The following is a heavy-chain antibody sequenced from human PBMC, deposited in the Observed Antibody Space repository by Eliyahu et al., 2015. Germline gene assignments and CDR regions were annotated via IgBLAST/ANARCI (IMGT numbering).Heavy chain of an antibody. V-gene: IGHV3-9*01. CDR1: GFPFGDHA. Sequence: EVQLVQSGGGLVQPGRSLXLXCTAFGFPFGDHAMYWLRXVPGKGLGWXSGVSWDSGHIAYADSVKGRFTISRDNAKNSLFLQMNSLRDEDTAFYYCARDRGYTPFGYFDLWGRGTLVTVSS. D-gene: IGHD2-2*02. CDR3: ARDRGYTPFGYFDL. CDR2: VSWDSGHI. J-gene: IGHJ2*01.